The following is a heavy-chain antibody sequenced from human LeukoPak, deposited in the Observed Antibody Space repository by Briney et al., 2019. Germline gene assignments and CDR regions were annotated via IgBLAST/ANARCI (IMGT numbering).Heavy chain of an antibody. CDR3: AVYCDFWSGYSNWFDP. J-gene: IGHJ5*02. D-gene: IGHD3-3*01. CDR1: GYTFTGYY. V-gene: IGHV1-2*02. CDR2: INPNSGGT. Sequence: ASVKVSCKASGYTFTGYYMHWVRQAPGQGLEWMGWINPNSGGTNYAQKFQGRVTMTRDTSISTAYMELSRLRSDDTAVYYCAVYCDFWSGYSNWFDPWGQGTLVTVSS.